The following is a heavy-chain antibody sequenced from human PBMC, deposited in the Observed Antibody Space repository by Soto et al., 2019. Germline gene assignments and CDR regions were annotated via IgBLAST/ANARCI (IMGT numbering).Heavy chain of an antibody. CDR2: ISYDGSNK. V-gene: IGHV3-30*18. J-gene: IGHJ4*02. CDR1: GFTFSSYG. CDR3: AKDLGLELTKTPFDY. Sequence: QVQLVESGGGVVQPGRSLRLSCAASGFTFSSYGMHWVRQAPGKGLEWVAVISYDGSNKYYADSVKGRFTISRDNSKNTLYLQMNSLRAEDTAVYYCAKDLGLELTKTPFDYWGQGTLVTVSS. D-gene: IGHD1-7*01.